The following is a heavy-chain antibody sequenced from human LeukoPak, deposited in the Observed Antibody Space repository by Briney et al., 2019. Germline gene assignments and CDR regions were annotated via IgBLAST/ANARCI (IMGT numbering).Heavy chain of an antibody. CDR3: ARPGATTVTTVNWYFDL. CDR2: INPSGGST. J-gene: IGHJ2*01. D-gene: IGHD4-17*01. CDR1: GYTFTSYY. Sequence: ASVKVSCKASGYTFTSYYTHWVRQAPGQGLEWMGIINPSGGSTSYAQKFQGRVTMTRDTSTSTVYMELSSLRSEDTAVYYCARPGATTVTTVNWYFDLWGRGTLVTVSS. V-gene: IGHV1-46*01.